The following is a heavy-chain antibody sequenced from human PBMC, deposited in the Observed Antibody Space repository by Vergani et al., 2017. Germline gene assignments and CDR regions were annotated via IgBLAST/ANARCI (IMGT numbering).Heavy chain of an antibody. J-gene: IGHJ4*02. D-gene: IGHD2-15*01. V-gene: IGHV4-31*03. CDR2: TYYSGST. CDR3: ARGTPLGYCSGGSCPFDY. CDR1: GGSISSGGYY. Sequence: QVQLQESGPGLVKPSQTLSLTCTFSGGSISSGGYYWSWIRQHPGKGLEWIGYTYYSGSTYYNPSLKSRVTISVDTSKNQFSLKLSSVTAADTAVYYCARGTPLGYCSGGSCPFDYWGQGTLVTVSS.